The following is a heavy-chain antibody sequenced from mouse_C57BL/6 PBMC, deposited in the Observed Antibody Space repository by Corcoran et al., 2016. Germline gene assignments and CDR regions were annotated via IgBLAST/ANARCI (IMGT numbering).Heavy chain of an antibody. CDR1: GYTFTDYY. CDR3: AREDYDYAMDY. CDR2: INPNNGGT. D-gene: IGHD2-4*01. Sequence: EVQLQQSGPELVKPGASVKISCKASGYTFTDYYMNWVKQSHGKSLEWIGDINPNNGGTSYNQKFKGKATLTVDKSSSTAYMELRSLTSEDSAVYYCAREDYDYAMDYWGRGTSVTVSS. V-gene: IGHV1-26*01. J-gene: IGHJ4*01.